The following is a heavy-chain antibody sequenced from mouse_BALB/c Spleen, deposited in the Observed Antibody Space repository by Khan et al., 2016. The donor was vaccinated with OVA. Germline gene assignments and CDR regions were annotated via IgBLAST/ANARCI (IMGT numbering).Heavy chain of an antibody. CDR1: GYTFTDYI. Sequence: VQLQQSGPELVKPGASVKISCRASGYTFTDYILDWVKQSHGKSLDWIGYIYPNNGDTGYNQKFKTKATLTVDISSSTAYMELRSLTSGDSAVYYCARSGYGSCAYWGQGTLVTVSA. CDR2: IYPNNGDT. CDR3: ARSGYGSCAY. D-gene: IGHD1-2*01. V-gene: IGHV1S29*02. J-gene: IGHJ3*01.